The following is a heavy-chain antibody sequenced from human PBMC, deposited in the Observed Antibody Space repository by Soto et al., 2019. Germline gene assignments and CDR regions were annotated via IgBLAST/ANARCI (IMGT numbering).Heavy chain of an antibody. D-gene: IGHD2-21*02. CDR3: ARGGHVVVVTAALDY. V-gene: IGHV1-46*01. CDR1: GDTFTDYY. J-gene: IGHJ4*02. CDR2: VNPSGGHT. Sequence: ASVKVSCKASGDTFTDYYIHWVRQAPGQGLEWMGTVNPSGGHTAYAQHFLGRVTMTRDTSTSTLYMELTSLTSDDTAIYYCARGGHVVVVTAALDYWGQ.